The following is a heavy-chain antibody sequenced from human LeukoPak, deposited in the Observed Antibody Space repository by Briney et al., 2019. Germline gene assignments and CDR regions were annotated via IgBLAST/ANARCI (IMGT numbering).Heavy chain of an antibody. CDR1: GFTFSSYA. V-gene: IGHV3-30*04. CDR2: ISYDGSNK. D-gene: IGHD4-17*01. J-gene: IGHJ4*02. Sequence: GGSLRLSCAASGFTFSSYAMHWVRQAPGKGLEWVAVISYDGSNKYYADSVKGRFTISRDNSKNTLYLQTNSLRAEDTAVYYCARDRAMTTVTTGLGWGIDYWGQGTLVTVSS. CDR3: ARDRAMTTVTTGLGWGIDY.